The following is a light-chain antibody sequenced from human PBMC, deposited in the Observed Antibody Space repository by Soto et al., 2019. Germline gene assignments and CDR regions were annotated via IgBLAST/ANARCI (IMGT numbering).Light chain of an antibody. CDR1: QSVGSD. CDR2: GAS. J-gene: IGKJ3*01. V-gene: IGKV3-20*01. Sequence: EIVLTQSPATLSVSPVERATLSCRASQSVGSDLAWYQQKPGQAPRLLIYGASNRATGIPDRFSGSGSGTDFTLTISRLEPEDFAVYYCQQYGSSPFTFGPGTKVDIK. CDR3: QQYGSSPFT.